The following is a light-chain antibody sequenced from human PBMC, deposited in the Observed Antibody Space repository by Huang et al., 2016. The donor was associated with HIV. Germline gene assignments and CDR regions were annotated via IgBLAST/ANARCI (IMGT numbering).Light chain of an antibody. CDR2: WAS. CDR1: QSVLYRSNNKNY. CDR3: QQYDTSPWT. Sequence: DIVMTQSPDSLAVSLGERATINCKSSQSVLYRSNNKNYLAWYQQKPGQPPKLLIYWASTRESGVPYRFTGGGSGTDFSLTISSLQAEDVAVYYCQQYDTSPWTFGQGTKVEIK. J-gene: IGKJ1*01. V-gene: IGKV4-1*01.